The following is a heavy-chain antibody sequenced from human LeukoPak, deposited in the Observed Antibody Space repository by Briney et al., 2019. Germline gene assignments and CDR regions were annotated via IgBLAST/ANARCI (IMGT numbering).Heavy chain of an antibody. V-gene: IGHV1-69*05. Sequence: ASVKVSCKASGGTFSSYAISWVRQAPGQGLEWMGGIIPIFGTANYAQKFQGRVTITTDESTSTAYMELSSLRSEDTAVYYCARAGGSEVYDFWPQAFDYWGQGTLVTVSS. J-gene: IGHJ4*02. D-gene: IGHD3-3*01. CDR3: ARAGGSEVYDFWPQAFDY. CDR1: GGTFSSYA. CDR2: IIPIFGTA.